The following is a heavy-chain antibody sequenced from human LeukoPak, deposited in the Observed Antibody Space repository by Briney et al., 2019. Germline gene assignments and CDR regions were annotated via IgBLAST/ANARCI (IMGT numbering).Heavy chain of an antibody. J-gene: IGHJ4*02. CDR1: GYSFSGFF. CDR3: ARGSLLYGDYEYYFDY. V-gene: IGHV1-2*02. Sequence: GASVKVSCKASGYSFSGFFIHWVRQAPGQGLEWMGWISPNRGDTNYAQKFKGRVTMTTDTSLNTIYMELSSLRLDDTAVYYCARGSLLYGDYEYYFDYWGQGTLVTVSS. D-gene: IGHD4-17*01. CDR2: ISPNRGDT.